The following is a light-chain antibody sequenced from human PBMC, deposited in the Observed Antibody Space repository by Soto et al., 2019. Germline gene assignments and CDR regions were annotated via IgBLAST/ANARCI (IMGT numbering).Light chain of an antibody. J-gene: IGLJ2*01. CDR1: SSDVGSYNL. CDR3: CSYAHDTRSGTVV. V-gene: IGLV2-23*01. Sequence: QSALTQPASVSGSPGQSITISCTGTSSDVGSYNLVSWYQQNPGKAPKLMIYEGTKRPSGVSDRFSGSKSGNTASMTISGLQAEDEADYCCCSYAHDTRSGTVVFGGGTKLTVL. CDR2: EGT.